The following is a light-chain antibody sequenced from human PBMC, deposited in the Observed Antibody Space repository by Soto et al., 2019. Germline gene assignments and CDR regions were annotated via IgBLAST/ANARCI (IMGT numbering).Light chain of an antibody. CDR1: QSVGSSF. Sequence: EIVLTQSPGTLSLSPGERATLSCRASQSVGSSFLAWYQQKPGQAPRPLIYGASTRATGIPDRFSGSGSGTDFTLTISRLEPEDFAVYYCQQYGSSSGTFGQGTKVEIK. J-gene: IGKJ1*01. CDR3: QQYGSSSGT. V-gene: IGKV3-20*01. CDR2: GAS.